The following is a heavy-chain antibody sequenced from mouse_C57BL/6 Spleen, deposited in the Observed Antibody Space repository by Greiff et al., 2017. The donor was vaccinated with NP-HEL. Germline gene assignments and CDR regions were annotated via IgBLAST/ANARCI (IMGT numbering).Heavy chain of an antibody. V-gene: IGHV5-17*01. Sequence: EVQRVESGGGLVKPGGSLKLSCAASGFTFSDYGMHWVRQAPEKGLEWVAYISSGSSTIYYADTVKGRFTISRDNAKNTLFLQMTSLRSEDTAMYYCARTGPAQATEAMDYWGQGTSVTVSS. D-gene: IGHD3-2*02. CDR1: GFTFSDYG. J-gene: IGHJ4*01. CDR3: ARTGPAQATEAMDY. CDR2: ISSGSSTI.